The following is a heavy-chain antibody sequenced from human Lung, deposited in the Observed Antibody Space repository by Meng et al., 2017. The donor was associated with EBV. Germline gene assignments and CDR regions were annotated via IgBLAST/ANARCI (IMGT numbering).Heavy chain of an antibody. D-gene: IGHD1-14*01. J-gene: IGHJ5*01. V-gene: IGHV3-74*01. Sequence: LLVESGGALVQPGGSLRLSCAASGFTFSRYWMHWVRQVPGEGLVWVSRINEHGSITNYADSVKGRFTISRDNARNTLYLQMNSLRAEDIGLYFCSRDLAGSDDSWGQGTLVTVSS. CDR3: SRDLAGSDDS. CDR1: GFTFSRYW. CDR2: INEHGSIT.